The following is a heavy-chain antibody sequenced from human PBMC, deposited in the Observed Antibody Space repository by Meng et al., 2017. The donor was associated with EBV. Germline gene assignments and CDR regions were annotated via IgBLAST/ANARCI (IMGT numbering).Heavy chain of an antibody. D-gene: IGHD1-26*01. V-gene: IGHV3-30*03. CDR2: LPSDGGNT. CDR3: ARDLSGRFDP. Sequence: QVQLVGAGGGCVQPGRSLRLSCAASGFTFSGYGMFWVRQAPGKGPEWVAILPSDGGNTYYSDSVKGRFTISRVNSKKTLYLQMNSLRAEDTAVYYCARDLSGRFDPWGQGTLVTVSS. CDR1: GFTFSGYG. J-gene: IGHJ5*02.